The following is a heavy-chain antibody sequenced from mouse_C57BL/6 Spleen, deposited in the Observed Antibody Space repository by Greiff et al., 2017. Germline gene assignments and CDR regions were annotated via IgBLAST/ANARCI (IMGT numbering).Heavy chain of an antibody. CDR1: GYTFTSYG. Sequence: VQLVESGAELARPGASVKLSCKASGYTFTSYGISWVKQRTGQGLEWIGEIYPRSGNTYYNEKFKGKATLTADKSSSTAYMELRSLTSEDSAVYFCARTGLLSPFDYWGQGTTLTVSS. J-gene: IGHJ2*01. V-gene: IGHV1-81*01. CDR3: ARTGLLSPFDY. CDR2: IYPRSGNT. D-gene: IGHD2-1*01.